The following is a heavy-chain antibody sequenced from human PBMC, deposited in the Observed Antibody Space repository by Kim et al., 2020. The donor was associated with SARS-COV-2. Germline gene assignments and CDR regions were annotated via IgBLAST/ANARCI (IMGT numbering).Heavy chain of an antibody. CDR2: IKQDGSEK. J-gene: IGHJ4*02. Sequence: GGSLRLSCPASGFTFSSYWMSWVRQAPGKGLEWVANIKQDGSEKYYVDSVKGRFTISRDNAKNSLYLQMNSLRAEDTAVYYCARAIKGHFDYWGQGTLVT. CDR1: GFTFSSYW. V-gene: IGHV3-7*01. CDR3: ARAIKGHFDY.